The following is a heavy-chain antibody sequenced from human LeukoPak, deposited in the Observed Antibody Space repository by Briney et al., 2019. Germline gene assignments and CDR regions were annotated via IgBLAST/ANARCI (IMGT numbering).Heavy chain of an antibody. CDR1: GFTFRSRA. D-gene: IGHD2/OR15-2a*01. Sequence: GRSLRLSCAASGFTFRSRAMHWVRQAPAKGLEWVARISYDGSDKYYADSVKGRFTISRDNSESTLSLQIISLRAEGTALYYCAREGTTYYSGLDVWGQGTTVTVSS. J-gene: IGHJ6*02. CDR3: AREGTTYYSGLDV. V-gene: IGHV3-30*04. CDR2: ISYDGSDK.